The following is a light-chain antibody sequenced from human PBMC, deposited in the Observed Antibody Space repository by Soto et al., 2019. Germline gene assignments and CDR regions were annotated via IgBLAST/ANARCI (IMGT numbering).Light chain of an antibody. CDR2: AAS. CDR3: QQNYNTPPIT. CDR1: QSISSY. Sequence: DIQMTQSPSSLSASVGDRVTMTVRASQSISSYLNWYQQKPGKAPKLLSYAASSLQSGVPARFSGSGSGTDFTLTISSLQPEDFATYYCQQNYNTPPITFGQGTRLE. V-gene: IGKV1-39*01. J-gene: IGKJ5*01.